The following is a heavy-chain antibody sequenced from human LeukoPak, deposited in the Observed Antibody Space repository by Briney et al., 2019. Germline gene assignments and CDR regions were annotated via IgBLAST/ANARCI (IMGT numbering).Heavy chain of an antibody. Sequence: GSLRLSCAASGFTFSSYAMSWVRQAPGKGLEGVSAISGSGGSTYYADSVKGRFTISRDNSKNTLYLQMNSLRAEDTAVYYCAKSDDSSGYSPEDYWGQGTLVTVSS. CDR1: GFTFSSYA. V-gene: IGHV3-23*01. CDR2: ISGSGGST. CDR3: AKSDDSSGYSPEDY. J-gene: IGHJ4*02. D-gene: IGHD3-22*01.